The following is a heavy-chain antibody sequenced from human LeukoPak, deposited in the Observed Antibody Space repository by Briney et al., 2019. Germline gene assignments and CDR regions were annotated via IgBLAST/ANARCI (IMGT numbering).Heavy chain of an antibody. V-gene: IGHV4-4*07. J-gene: IGHJ4*02. CDR3: ARGPPPRIGTAGTFDY. Sequence: SETLSLTCTVSGDSPSSYYWSWLRQPAGKGLEWIGRFYASGSTIYNASLKSRVTMSVDTSKNQFSLKLTSVTAADTAVYYCARGPPPRIGTAGTFDYWGQGILVTVSS. CDR2: FYASGST. CDR1: GDSPSSYY. D-gene: IGHD6-13*01.